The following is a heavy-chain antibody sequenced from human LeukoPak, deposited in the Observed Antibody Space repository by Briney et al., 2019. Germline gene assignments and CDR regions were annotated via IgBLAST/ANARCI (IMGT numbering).Heavy chain of an antibody. Sequence: SETLSLTYSVSGGSISRGSYYWTWIRQSPGRGLEWIGNTYCSGSTLYNPSLKSRVTISVDTSKNQFSLRLTSVTAADTAVYYCARPRGDLWSGYDYWGQGVLVTVSP. V-gene: IGHV4-39*01. D-gene: IGHD3-3*01. CDR2: TYCSGST. J-gene: IGHJ4*02. CDR1: GGSISRGSYY. CDR3: ARPRGDLWSGYDY.